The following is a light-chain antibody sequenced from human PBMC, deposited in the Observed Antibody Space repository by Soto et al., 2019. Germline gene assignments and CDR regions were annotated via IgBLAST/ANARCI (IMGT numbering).Light chain of an antibody. J-gene: IGLJ2*01. V-gene: IGLV1-47*01. CDR2: TST. Sequence: QSVLTQPPSASGTPGQRVTISCSGSSSNVGSNYVYWYQQFPGAAPKLLIHTSTQRPSGVPDRFSGSKSGTSASLAISGLRSEDEADYHCAAWDHSLTGVVFGGGTKLTVL. CDR3: AAWDHSLTGVV. CDR1: SSNVGSNY.